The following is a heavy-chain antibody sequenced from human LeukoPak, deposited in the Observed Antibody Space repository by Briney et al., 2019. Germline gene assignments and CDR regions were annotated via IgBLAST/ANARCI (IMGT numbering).Heavy chain of an antibody. CDR2: MSYDGSNK. CDR3: ARAITMPTSFDY. CDR1: GFTFSSYA. D-gene: IGHD3-10*01. Sequence: GGSLRLSCAASGFTFSSYAMHWVRQAPGKGLEWVAVMSYDGSNKYYADSVKGRFTISRDNSKNTLYLQMNSLRAEDTAVYYCARAITMPTSFDYWGQGTLVTVSS. V-gene: IGHV3-30-3*01. J-gene: IGHJ4*02.